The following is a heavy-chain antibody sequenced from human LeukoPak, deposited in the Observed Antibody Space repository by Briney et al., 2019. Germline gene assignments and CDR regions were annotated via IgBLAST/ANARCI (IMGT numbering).Heavy chain of an antibody. Sequence: SETLSLTCTVSGGSISSNSYYWGWIRQPPGKGLEWIGSIYYGGSTYYNPSLKSRVTISVDTSKNQFSLKLSSVTAADTAVYYCARHKTGTTYDPFNYWGQGTLVTVSS. CDR3: ARHKTGTTYDPFNY. V-gene: IGHV4-39*01. CDR1: GGSISSNSYY. CDR2: IYYGGST. J-gene: IGHJ4*02. D-gene: IGHD1-1*01.